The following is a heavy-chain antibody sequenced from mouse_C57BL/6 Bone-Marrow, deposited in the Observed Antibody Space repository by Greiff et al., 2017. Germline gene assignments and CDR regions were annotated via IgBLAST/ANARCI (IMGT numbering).Heavy chain of an antibody. CDR2: IYPGSGST. Sequence: QVQLQQPGAELVKPGASVKMSCKASGYTFTSYWITWVKQRPGQGLEWIGDIYPGSGSTNYNEKFKSKATLTVDTSSSTAYMQLSSLTSEDSAVYYCAREGDGYYEGGAMDDWGQGTSVTVSS. V-gene: IGHV1-55*01. CDR1: GYTFTSYW. D-gene: IGHD2-3*01. J-gene: IGHJ4*01. CDR3: AREGDGYYEGGAMDD.